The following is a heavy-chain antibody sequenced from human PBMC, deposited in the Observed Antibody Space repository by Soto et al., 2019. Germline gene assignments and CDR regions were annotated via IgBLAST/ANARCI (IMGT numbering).Heavy chain of an antibody. CDR1: GFTFSSCA. J-gene: IGHJ6*02. V-gene: IGHV3-23*01. CDR2: IIDSGGST. CDR3: GKGRSYYYYYGVDV. D-gene: IGHD1-26*01. Sequence: GGSLRLSCAASGFTFSSCAMGWVRQAPGKGLEWVSDIIDSGGSTYYADAVKGRFTISRDNSKSTLYQKMNSLRAEDTAVYYCGKGRSYYYYYGVDVWGQGTTVTVSS.